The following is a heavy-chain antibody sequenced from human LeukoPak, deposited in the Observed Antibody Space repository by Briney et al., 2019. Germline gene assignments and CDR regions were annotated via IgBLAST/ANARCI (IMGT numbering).Heavy chain of an antibody. CDR3: ARGSEGYCSGGSCPPSWFDP. J-gene: IGHJ5*02. CDR2: INPNGGGT. D-gene: IGHD2-15*01. CDR1: GYTFTGYY. Sequence: ASVKVSCKASGYTFTGYYMHWVRQAPGQGLEWMGWINPNGGGTNYAQKFQGRVTMTRDTSISTAYMELSRLRSDDTAVYYCARGSEGYCSGGSCPPSWFDPWGQGTLVTVSS. V-gene: IGHV1-2*02.